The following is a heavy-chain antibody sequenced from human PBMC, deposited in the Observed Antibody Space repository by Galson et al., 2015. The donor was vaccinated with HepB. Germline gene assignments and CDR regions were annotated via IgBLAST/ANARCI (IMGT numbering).Heavy chain of an antibody. CDR3: AHRRLFGGNTYFDY. J-gene: IGHJ4*02. V-gene: IGHV2-5*02. CDR2: IYWDDDK. CDR1: GFSLSTSGVG. D-gene: IGHD4-23*01. Sequence: PALVKPTQTLTLTCTFSGFSLSTSGVGVGWIRQPPGKALEWLALIYWDDDKRYSPSLKSRLTITKDTSKSQVVLTMTNMGPVDTATYYCAHRRLFGGNTYFDYWGQGTLVTVSS.